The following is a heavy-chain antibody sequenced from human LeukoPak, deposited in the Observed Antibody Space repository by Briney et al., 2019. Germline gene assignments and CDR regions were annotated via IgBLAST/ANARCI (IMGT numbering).Heavy chain of an antibody. D-gene: IGHD6-13*01. CDR1: GGSISSSSYY. CDR2: IYYSGST. Sequence: PSETLSLTCTVSGGSISSSSYYWGWIRQPPGKGLEWIGTIYYSGSTYYNPSLKSRVTISVVTSKNQFSLKLRSVTAADTAVYYCATGYTSNCPYNWGQGTLVTVSS. J-gene: IGHJ4*02. V-gene: IGHV4-39*01. CDR3: ATGYTSNCPYN.